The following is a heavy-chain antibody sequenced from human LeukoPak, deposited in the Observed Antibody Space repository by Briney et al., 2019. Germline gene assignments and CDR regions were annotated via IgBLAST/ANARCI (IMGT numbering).Heavy chain of an antibody. V-gene: IGHV3-23*01. CDR3: AKSGFGVVIGFFDY. Sequence: GGSLRLSCAASGFTFSSYSMSWVRQAPGKGLEWVSSISGSGGSTYYADSVKCRFTISRDNSKNTLYLKMNSMRAEDTAVYYCAKSGFGVVIGFFDYWGQGTLVTVSS. J-gene: IGHJ4*02. CDR1: GFTFSSYS. CDR2: ISGSGGST. D-gene: IGHD3-3*01.